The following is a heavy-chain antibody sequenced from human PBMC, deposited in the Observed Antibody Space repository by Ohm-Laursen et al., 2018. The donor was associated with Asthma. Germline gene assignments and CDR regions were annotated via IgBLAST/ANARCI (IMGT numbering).Heavy chain of an antibody. Sequence: SLRLSCAASGFTFSSYAMSWVRQAPGKGLEWVSVISDSGGSTYYADSVKGRFTISRDNSKNTLYLQMNSLRAEDTAVYYCAKGGSSSWYEMDVWGQGTTVTVSS. CDR1: GFTFSSYA. CDR3: AKGGSSSWYEMDV. D-gene: IGHD6-13*01. V-gene: IGHV3-23*01. J-gene: IGHJ6*02. CDR2: ISDSGGST.